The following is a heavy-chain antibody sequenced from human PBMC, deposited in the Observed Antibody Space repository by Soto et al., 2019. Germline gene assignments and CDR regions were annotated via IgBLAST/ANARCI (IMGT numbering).Heavy chain of an antibody. CDR2: ISYDGSNK. CDR1: GFTFSSYA. D-gene: IGHD3-22*01. CDR3: ARPRVGSGYDFDY. V-gene: IGHV3-30-3*01. Sequence: GGSLRLSCAASGFTFSSYAMHWVRQAPGKGLEWVAVISYDGSNKYYADSVKGRFTISRDNSKNTLYLQMNSLRAEDTAVYYCARPRVGSGYDFDYWGQGTLVTVSS. J-gene: IGHJ4*02.